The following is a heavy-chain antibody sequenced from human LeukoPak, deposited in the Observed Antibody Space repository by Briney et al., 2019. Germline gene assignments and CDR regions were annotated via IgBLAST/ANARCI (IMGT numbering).Heavy chain of an antibody. D-gene: IGHD2/OR15-2a*01. CDR2: IYSGGST. Sequence: GGSLRLSCAASGFTVSSNYMNWVRQAPGKGLEWVSIIYSGGSTYYADSVKGRFTISRDNSKNTLYLQKNSLRAEDTAVYYCAAQITFSYYFDYWGQGTLVTVSS. J-gene: IGHJ4*02. CDR1: GFTVSSNY. V-gene: IGHV3-53*01. CDR3: AAQITFSYYFDY.